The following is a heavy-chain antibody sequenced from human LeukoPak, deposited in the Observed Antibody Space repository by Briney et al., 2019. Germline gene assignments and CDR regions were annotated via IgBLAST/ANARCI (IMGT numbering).Heavy chain of an antibody. J-gene: IGHJ4*02. D-gene: IGHD3-22*01. V-gene: IGHV1-18*04. CDR3: ARDPEAPYYYDSSGYYDY. CDR2: ISAYNGNT. CDR1: GYTFTGYY. Sequence: ASVKVSCKASGYTFTGYYIHWVRQAPGQGLEWMGWISAYNGNTNYAQKLQGRVTMTTDTSTSTAYMELRSLRSDDTAVYYCARDPEAPYYYDSSGYYDYWGQGTLVTVSS.